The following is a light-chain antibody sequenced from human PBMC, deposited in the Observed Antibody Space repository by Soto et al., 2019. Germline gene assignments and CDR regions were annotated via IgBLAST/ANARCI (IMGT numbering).Light chain of an antibody. CDR1: SGHSSYA. CDR2: VNSDGSH. CDR3: QTWGTGIRV. J-gene: IGLJ3*02. V-gene: IGLV4-69*01. Sequence: QSVLTQSPSASASLGASVKVTCTLSSGHSSYAIAWHQQQPEKGPRYLMKVNSDGSHSKGDGIPDRFSGSSSGAERYLTISSLQSEDDAYYYCQTWGTGIRVFGGGTKLTVL.